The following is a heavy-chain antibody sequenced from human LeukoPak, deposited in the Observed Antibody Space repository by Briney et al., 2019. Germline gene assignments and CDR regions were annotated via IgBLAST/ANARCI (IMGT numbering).Heavy chain of an antibody. V-gene: IGHV3-48*02. CDR3: ARDQEMATIPTDFDY. CDR2: ISSSSSTI. J-gene: IGHJ4*02. D-gene: IGHD5-24*01. Sequence: QTGGPLRFSGAPSGFPFSGYTMNWVRKAPGKGLKWVSYISSSSSTIYYADSVKGRFTISRDNAKNSLYLQMNSLRDEDTAVYYCARDQEMATIPTDFDYWGQGTLVTVSS. CDR1: GFPFSGYT.